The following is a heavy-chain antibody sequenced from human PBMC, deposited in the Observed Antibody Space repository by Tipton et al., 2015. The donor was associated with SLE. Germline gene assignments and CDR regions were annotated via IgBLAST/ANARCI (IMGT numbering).Heavy chain of an antibody. CDR3: ASWTVTTGAFDI. CDR2: IYYSGST. CDR1: GGSISSGGYY. Sequence: TLSLTCTVSGGSISSGGYYWSWIRQHPGKGLEWIGYIYYSGSTYYNPSLKSRVTISVDTSKNQFSLKLSSVTAADTAVYYCASWTVTTGAFDIWGQGTMVTVSS. D-gene: IGHD4-17*01. J-gene: IGHJ3*02. V-gene: IGHV4-31*03.